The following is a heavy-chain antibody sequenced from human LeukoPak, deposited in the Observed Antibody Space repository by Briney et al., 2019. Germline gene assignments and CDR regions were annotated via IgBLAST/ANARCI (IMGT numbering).Heavy chain of an antibody. CDR1: GFTFDDYA. CDR2: ISWYSGSR. V-gene: IGHV3-9*01. J-gene: IGHJ6*02. D-gene: IGHD3-10*01. CDR3: AKDIGGAESYYSPLFYGMDV. Sequence: GRSLSLSCTASGFTFDDYAMHWGRIAQRPGLERVSGISWYSGSRVYADSVMCRFAISRYNAKISLYLQMNRLTAEDKALYYCAKDIGGAESYYSPLFYGMDVWGQGTTVTVSS.